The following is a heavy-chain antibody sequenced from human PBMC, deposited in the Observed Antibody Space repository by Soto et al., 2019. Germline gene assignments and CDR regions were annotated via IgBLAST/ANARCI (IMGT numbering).Heavy chain of an antibody. V-gene: IGHV3-23*01. D-gene: IGHD6-19*01. CDR1: GFNFKKLA. J-gene: IGHJ4*02. Sequence: EVQLLESGGGVVQPGGSLRLSCVASGFNFKKLAMSWVRQAPGEGLEWVSGIRCSGGCTSYAYSVKGRFSISRDDSTNTLSLKMSNLRVEDTSQYYGAKADGEQWLLPHLDKWGQGTLVTVS. CDR2: IRCSGGCT. CDR3: AKADGEQWLLPHLDK.